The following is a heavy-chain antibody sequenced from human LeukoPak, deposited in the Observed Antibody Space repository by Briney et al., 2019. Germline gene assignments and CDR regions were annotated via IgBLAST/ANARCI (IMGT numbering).Heavy chain of an antibody. J-gene: IGHJ4*02. Sequence: PGGSLRLSCAASGFTFTNYAFNWVRQAPGKGLEWVSVLYSGGSTNYADSVKGRFTISRDNSKNTLYPQMNSLRAEDTAVYYCARDSSSWYYSFDYWGQGTLVTVSS. CDR1: GFTFTNYA. D-gene: IGHD6-13*01. CDR2: LYSGGST. V-gene: IGHV3-53*01. CDR3: ARDSSSWYYSFDY.